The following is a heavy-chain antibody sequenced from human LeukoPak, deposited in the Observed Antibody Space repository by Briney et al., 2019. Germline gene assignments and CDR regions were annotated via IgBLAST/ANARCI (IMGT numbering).Heavy chain of an antibody. Sequence: SETLSLTCAVYGGSFSGYYWSWIRQPPGKGLEWIGEINHSGSTNYNPSLKSRVTISVDTSKNQFSLKLSSVTAADTAVYYCAGTTFGYCSTSSCYGLRFDPWGQGTLVTASS. CDR2: INHSGST. V-gene: IGHV4-34*01. CDR1: GGSFSGYY. CDR3: AGTTFGYCSTSSCYGLRFDP. J-gene: IGHJ5*02. D-gene: IGHD2-2*01.